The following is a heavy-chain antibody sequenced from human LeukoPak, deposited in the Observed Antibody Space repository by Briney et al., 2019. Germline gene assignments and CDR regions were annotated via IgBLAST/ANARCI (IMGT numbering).Heavy chain of an antibody. CDR1: GYSFTSYW. V-gene: IGHV5-51*01. D-gene: IGHD2-2*01. CDR2: IYPGDSDT. CDR3: ARGYQRGSFDF. J-gene: IGHJ3*01. Sequence: LGASLQISCKGSGYSFTSYWIAWVRQMPGKGLEWMGIIYPGDSDTRYSPSFQGQVTISADNSNSTAYLQWSSLKASDTAMYYCARGYQRGSFDFWGQGTMVTVSS.